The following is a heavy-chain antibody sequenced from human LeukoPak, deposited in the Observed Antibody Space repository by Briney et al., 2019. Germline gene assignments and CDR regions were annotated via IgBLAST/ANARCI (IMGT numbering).Heavy chain of an antibody. D-gene: IGHD3-16*01. V-gene: IGHV3-7*03. Sequence: PGGSLRLSCAASGFTFSSYWMSWVRQAPGKGLEWVANIKQDGSEKYYVDSVKGRFTISRDNAKNSLYLQMNSLRAEDTAVYYCAREHPKTILGLSRRSFGFDIWGQGTMVTVSS. J-gene: IGHJ3*02. CDR2: IKQDGSEK. CDR1: GFTFSSYW. CDR3: AREHPKTILGLSRRSFGFDI.